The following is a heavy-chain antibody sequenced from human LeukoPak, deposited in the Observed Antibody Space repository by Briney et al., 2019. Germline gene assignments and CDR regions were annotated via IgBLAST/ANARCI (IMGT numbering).Heavy chain of an antibody. J-gene: IGHJ6*03. Sequence: GASVKVSCKVSGSTFTNHGISWVREAPGQGLEWMGWISTYNGHTNYAQKFQGRVTMTTDTSTSTVYMEVRSLRSDDTAVYYCARDVEGGRYSSGWGYMDVWGKGTTVTISS. CDR1: GSTFTNHG. CDR3: ARDVEGGRYSSGWGYMDV. D-gene: IGHD6-19*01. CDR2: ISTYNGHT. V-gene: IGHV1-18*01.